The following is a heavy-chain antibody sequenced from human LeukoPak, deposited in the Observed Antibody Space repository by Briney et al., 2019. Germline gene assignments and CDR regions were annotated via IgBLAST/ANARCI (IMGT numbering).Heavy chain of an antibody. CDR2: INSDGSST. D-gene: IGHD3-16*01. CDR1: GFTFSSYW. J-gene: IGHJ6*02. Sequence: GGSLRLSCAASGFTFSSYWMHWVRQAPGKGLVWVSRINSDGSSTSYADSVKGRFTISRDNAKNTRYLQMNSLRAEDTAVYYCARTLPLLRYYYYYGMDVWGQGTTVTVSS. CDR3: ARTLPLLRYYYYYGMDV. V-gene: IGHV3-74*01.